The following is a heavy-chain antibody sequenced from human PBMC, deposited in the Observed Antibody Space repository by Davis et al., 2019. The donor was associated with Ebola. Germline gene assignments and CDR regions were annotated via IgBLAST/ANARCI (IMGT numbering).Heavy chain of an antibody. J-gene: IGHJ5*02. D-gene: IGHD6-13*01. CDR3: ARDIRFVAAAGVGWFDP. CDR1: GYSFTNYG. Sequence: ASVKVSCKASGYSFTNYGISWVRQAPGQGLEWMGWSSAYNGNTNYAQKFQGRVAMTTDTSTSTAYMELRSLRSDDTAVYYCARDIRFVAAAGVGWFDPWGQGTLVTVSS. V-gene: IGHV1-18*04. CDR2: SSAYNGNT.